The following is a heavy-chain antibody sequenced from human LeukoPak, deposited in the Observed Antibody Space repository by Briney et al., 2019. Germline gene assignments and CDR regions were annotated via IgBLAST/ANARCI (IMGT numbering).Heavy chain of an antibody. J-gene: IGHJ4*02. D-gene: IGHD2-15*01. CDR1: GFTFSRYW. V-gene: IGHV3-7*01. CDR3: ARAREAPANVFPDH. CDR2: INQDGSEK. Sequence: GGSLRLSCAASGFTFSRYWMTWVRQSPGKGLEWVANINQDGSEKYYGDSVTGRFTISRDNAENSLFLQMSSLRADDTGVYYCARAREAPANVFPDHWGQGVVVTVPS.